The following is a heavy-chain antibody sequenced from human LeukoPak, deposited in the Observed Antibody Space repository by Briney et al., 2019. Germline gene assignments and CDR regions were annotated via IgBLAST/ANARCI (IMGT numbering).Heavy chain of an antibody. D-gene: IGHD2-2*01. V-gene: IGHV3-21*01. CDR1: GFTFSSYS. CDR3: AKDRGDLGYCSSTSCYGDY. CDR2: ISSSSSYI. Sequence: PGGSLRLSCAASGFTFSSYSMNWVRQAPGKGLEWVSSISSSSSYIYYADSVKGRFTISRDNSKNTLYLQMNSLRAEDTAVYYCAKDRGDLGYCSSTSCYGDYWGQGTLVTVSS. J-gene: IGHJ4*02.